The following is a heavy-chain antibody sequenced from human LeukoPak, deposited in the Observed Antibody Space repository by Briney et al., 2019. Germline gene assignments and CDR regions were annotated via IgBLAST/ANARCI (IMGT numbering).Heavy chain of an antibody. D-gene: IGHD1-20*01. CDR3: ARDLSERYSIDY. J-gene: IGHJ4*02. CDR2: ISYDGGDK. V-gene: IGHV3-30-3*01. CDR1: GFTFSSYA. Sequence: GGSLRLSCAASGFTFSSYAIHWVRQAPGKGLEWVAFISYDGGDKRYAESVKGRITISRDNSRKTLYLQMHSLGPEDTAIYYCARDLSERYSIDYWGQGTLVAVSS.